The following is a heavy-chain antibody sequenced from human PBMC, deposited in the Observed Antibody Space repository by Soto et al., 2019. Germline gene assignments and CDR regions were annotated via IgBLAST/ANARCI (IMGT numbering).Heavy chain of an antibody. V-gene: IGHV3-33*01. CDR3: ARGGVYYYYGMDV. CDR2: IWYDGSNQ. CDR1: GFTFSSYG. Sequence: QVQLVESGGGVVQPGRSLRLSCAASGFTFSSYGMHWVRQAPGKGLEWVAVIWYDGSNQYYADSVKGRFTISRDNSKNTLYLQMNSLRAEDTAVYYCARGGVYYYYGMDVWGQGTTVTVSS. D-gene: IGHD2-8*02. J-gene: IGHJ6*02.